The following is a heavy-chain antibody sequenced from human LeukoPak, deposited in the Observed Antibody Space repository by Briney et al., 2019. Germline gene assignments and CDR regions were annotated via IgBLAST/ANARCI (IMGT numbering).Heavy chain of an antibody. D-gene: IGHD1-26*01. CDR2: ISAYNGNT. CDR3: ARNIVGATSGLLDY. J-gene: IGHJ4*02. V-gene: IGHV1-18*01. CDR1: GYTFTSYG. Sequence: GASVKVSCRASGYTFTSYGISWVRQAPGQGLEWMGWISAYNGNTNYAHKLQGRVTTTTDTSTSTAYMELRSLRSDDTAVYFCARNIVGATSGLLDYWGQGTLVTVSS.